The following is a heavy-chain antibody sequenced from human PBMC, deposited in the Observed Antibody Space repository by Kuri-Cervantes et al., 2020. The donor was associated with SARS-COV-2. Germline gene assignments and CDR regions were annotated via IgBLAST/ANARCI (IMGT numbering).Heavy chain of an antibody. Sequence: ASVKVTFKASGYTFTGYYMHWARQAPGQVLQWMVSINPNSGSSKDAQKFQGLFTMTRDTSISTVYMEVSRLRSDDAAVYYWERSTPLRRLVVISQGGAFDTWGQGTMVTVSS. J-gene: IGHJ3*02. CDR1: GYTFTGYY. D-gene: IGHD3-22*01. CDR3: ERSTPLRRLVVISQGGAFDT. V-gene: IGHV1-2*04. CDR2: INPNSGSS.